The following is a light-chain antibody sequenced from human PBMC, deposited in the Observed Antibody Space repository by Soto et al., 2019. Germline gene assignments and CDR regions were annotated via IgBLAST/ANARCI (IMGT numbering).Light chain of an antibody. J-gene: IGLJ3*02. CDR3: QSYDSSLSGLWV. V-gene: IGLV1-40*01. Sequence: QSVLTQPPSVSGAPGQRVTISCTGSSSNIGAGYDVHWYQQLPGTAPKLLIYGNSNRPSGVPDRFSGSKSGTSASLAITGLQAEDEADYYCQSYDSSLSGLWVFGGGTKDTVL. CDR2: GNS. CDR1: SSNIGAGYD.